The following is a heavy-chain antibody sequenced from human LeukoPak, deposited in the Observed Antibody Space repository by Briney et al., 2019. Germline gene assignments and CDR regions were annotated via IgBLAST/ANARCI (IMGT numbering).Heavy chain of an antibody. D-gene: IGHD6-19*01. J-gene: IGHJ6*03. CDR3: ARLAVAGTNSWYYYYMDV. Sequence: SETLSLTCTVSGYSINSGYYWDWIRQPPGKGLEWIGSIYHSGSTYYNPSLKGRVTISVDTSKNQFSLKLSSVTAADTAVYYCARLAVAGTNSWYYYYMDVWGKGTTVTISS. CDR2: IYHSGST. V-gene: IGHV4-38-2*02. CDR1: GYSINSGYY.